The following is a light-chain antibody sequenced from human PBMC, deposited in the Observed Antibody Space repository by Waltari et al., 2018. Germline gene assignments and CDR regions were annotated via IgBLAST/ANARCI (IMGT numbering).Light chain of an antibody. CDR2: KVN. CDR3: SSYTRRSYWV. J-gene: IGLJ3*02. V-gene: IGLV2-14*01. Sequence: QSALTQPASVSGSPGQSITISCTGTSIDVGFYDFVSWFQQHPGKAPKVMIYKVNNRPSGVSNRFSGSKSANTAYLTISGLQAEDEADYYCSSYTRRSYWVFGGGTQLTVL. CDR1: SIDVGFYDF.